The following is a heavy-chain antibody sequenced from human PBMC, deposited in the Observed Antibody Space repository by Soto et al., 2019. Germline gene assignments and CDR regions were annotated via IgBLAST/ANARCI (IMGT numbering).Heavy chain of an antibody. CDR1: GYSFTSYD. J-gene: IGHJ4*02. D-gene: IGHD1-26*01. Sequence: QVQLVQSGAEVKKPGASVKVSCKASGYSFTSYDINWVRQATGQGLEWMGWMNPNSGSTDYAQRFQGRVTMTRNTSISTAYMELSSLRSEDTAVYYCARERTGATMTSWGQATLVTVSS. CDR2: MNPNSGST. CDR3: ARERTGATMTS. V-gene: IGHV1-8*01.